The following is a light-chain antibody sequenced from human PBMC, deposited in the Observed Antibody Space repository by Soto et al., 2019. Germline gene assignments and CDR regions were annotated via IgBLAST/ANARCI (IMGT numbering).Light chain of an antibody. CDR2: EVT. V-gene: IGLV2-14*01. CDR3: SSYTNINTRACV. CDR1: SGDVGSYNR. Sequence: QSVLTQPSSVSGSPGQSITISCTGTSGDVGSYNRVSWYQQHPVKAPKLIIYEVTYRPSGVSNRFSGSKSGNTASLTIYGLQAEDEAEYYCSSYTNINTRACVFGTGTKVTVL. J-gene: IGLJ1*01.